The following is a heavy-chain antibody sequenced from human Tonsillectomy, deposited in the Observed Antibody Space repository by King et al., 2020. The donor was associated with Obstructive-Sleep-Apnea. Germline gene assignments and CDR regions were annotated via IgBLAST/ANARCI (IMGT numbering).Heavy chain of an antibody. CDR1: GGSFSGYY. D-gene: IGHD1-14*01. Sequence: VQLQQWGAGLLKPSETLSLTCAVYGGSFSGYYLSWIRQPPGNGLEWIGEINHSVSTNYNPSLKSRVTISVDTSKNQFSLKLSSVTAADTAVYYCARGSLTGDFDYWGQGALVTVSS. J-gene: IGHJ4*02. CDR3: ARGSLTGDFDY. CDR2: INHSVST. V-gene: IGHV4-34*01.